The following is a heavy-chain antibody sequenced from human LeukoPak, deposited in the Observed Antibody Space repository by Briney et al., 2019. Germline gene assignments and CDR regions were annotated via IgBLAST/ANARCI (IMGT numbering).Heavy chain of an antibody. Sequence: SETLSLTCTVSGGSISNYFWNWIRQSPGKRLEWIGFVYNGGSTNYNPSLKSRVTMSVDTSKNQYSLKMSYVAAADTAMYYCARERSGSYYRWYFDLWGRGTLVTVSS. J-gene: IGHJ2*01. CDR3: ARERSGSYYRWYFDL. D-gene: IGHD1-26*01. CDR2: VYNGGST. CDR1: GGSISNYF. V-gene: IGHV4-59*01.